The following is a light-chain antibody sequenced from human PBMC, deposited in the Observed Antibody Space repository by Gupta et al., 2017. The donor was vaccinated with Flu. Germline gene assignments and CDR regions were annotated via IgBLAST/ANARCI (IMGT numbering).Light chain of an antibody. Sequence: SALPQPASVSGSPVPSITISCTGTSSDIGGYNYVSWYQHHPGKAPKLMIYEVTNRPAGVATRFSGSKSGNTASLTISVLTEEDAADYFCGSDTSSAAWVFGGGTKLTVL. CDR1: SSDIGGYNY. CDR3: GSDTSSAAWV. J-gene: IGLJ3*02. V-gene: IGLV2-14*01. CDR2: EVT.